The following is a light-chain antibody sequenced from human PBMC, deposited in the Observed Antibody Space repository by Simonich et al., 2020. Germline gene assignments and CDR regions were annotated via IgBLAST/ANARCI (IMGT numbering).Light chain of an antibody. CDR1: SSDVGGYNY. V-gene: IGLV2-14*03. J-gene: IGLJ2*01. CDR3: SSYTSSSVV. CDR2: DVS. Sequence: QSALTQPVSVSGSPGQSITISCTGTSSDVGGYNYVSWYQQHPGKAPKLMIYDVSKRPSGVSNRFSGSNSGNTASLTISGLQAEDEADYYCSSYTSSSVVFGGGTKLTVL.